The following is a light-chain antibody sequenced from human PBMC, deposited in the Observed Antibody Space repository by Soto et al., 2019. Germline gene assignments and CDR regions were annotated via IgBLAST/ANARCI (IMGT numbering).Light chain of an antibody. J-gene: IGLJ2*01. Sequence: QSALTQPASVSGPPGQSITISCTGTSSDVGGYNYVSWYQQHPGKAPKLMIYDVSNRPSGVSNRFSGSKSGNTASLTISGLQAEDEADYYCSSYTSSSTLKVFGGGTQLTGL. V-gene: IGLV2-14*01. CDR3: SSYTSSSTLKV. CDR1: SSDVGGYNY. CDR2: DVS.